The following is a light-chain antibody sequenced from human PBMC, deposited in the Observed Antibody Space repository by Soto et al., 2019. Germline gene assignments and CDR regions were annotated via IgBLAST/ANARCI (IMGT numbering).Light chain of an antibody. CDR1: QSLLYSPNNKNY. V-gene: IGKV4-1*01. CDR2: WAS. CDR3: QQYYSTVH. Sequence: IVMTQSPDSLAVSLGERATINCKSSQSLLYSPNNKNYLAWYQQKPGQPPKLLIYWASTRASGVPDRFGGGGSARDFTLTISSLQAEDVAVYYWQQYYSTVHVGQGNRLLI. J-gene: IGKJ2*01.